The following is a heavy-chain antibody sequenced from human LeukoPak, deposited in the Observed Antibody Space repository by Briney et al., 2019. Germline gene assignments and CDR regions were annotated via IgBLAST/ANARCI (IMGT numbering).Heavy chain of an antibody. J-gene: IGHJ4*02. Sequence: GSSVKVSCKASGGTFSSYTISWVRQAPGQGLEWMGRIIPILGIANYAQKFQGRVTITADESTSTAYMELSSLRSEDTAVYYCARLQVGATTHLDYWGQGTLVTVSS. D-gene: IGHD1-26*01. CDR2: IIPILGIA. CDR3: ARLQVGATTHLDY. CDR1: GGTFSSYT. V-gene: IGHV1-69*02.